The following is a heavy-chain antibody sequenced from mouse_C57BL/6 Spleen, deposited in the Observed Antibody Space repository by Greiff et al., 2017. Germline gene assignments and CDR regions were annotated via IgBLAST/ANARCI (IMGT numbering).Heavy chain of an antibody. CDR2: IYPGDGDT. V-gene: IGHV1-82*01. Sequence: VQLQQSGPELVKPGASVKISCKASGYAFSSSWMNWVKQRPGKGLEWIGRIYPGDGDTNYNGKFKGKATLTADKSSSTAYMQLSSLTSEDSAVYFCAREGGYDYSYAMDYWGQGTSVTVSS. D-gene: IGHD2-4*01. J-gene: IGHJ4*01. CDR1: GYAFSSSW. CDR3: AREGGYDYSYAMDY.